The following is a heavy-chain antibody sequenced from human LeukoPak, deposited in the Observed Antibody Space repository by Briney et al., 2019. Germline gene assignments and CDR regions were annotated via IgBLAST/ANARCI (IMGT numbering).Heavy chain of an antibody. J-gene: IGHJ6*03. CDR1: GFTVSSNY. D-gene: IGHD1-14*01. Sequence: PGGSLRLSCAVSGFTVSSNYMTWVRQAPGKGLEWVSVIYSGGSTYYADSVKGRFTISRDNAKNSLFLQMNSLRAEDTAVYYCAREAQDFRTGNHRPGHYDYMDVWGKGTAVTVSS. V-gene: IGHV3-53*01. CDR3: AREAQDFRTGNHRPGHYDYMDV. CDR2: IYSGGST.